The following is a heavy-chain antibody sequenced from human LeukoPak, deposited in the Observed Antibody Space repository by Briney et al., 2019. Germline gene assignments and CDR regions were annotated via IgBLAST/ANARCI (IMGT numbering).Heavy chain of an antibody. Sequence: GGSLRLSCAASGFTFSNAWMSWVRQAPGKGLEWVSSLSGSGGNTHYADSVKGRFTISRDYSKNTLYLQMNSLRADDTAIYYCAKDRNYDSSGYSNFDYWGQGTLVTVSS. CDR1: GFTFSNAW. CDR2: LSGSGGNT. J-gene: IGHJ4*02. V-gene: IGHV3-23*01. D-gene: IGHD3-22*01. CDR3: AKDRNYDSSGYSNFDY.